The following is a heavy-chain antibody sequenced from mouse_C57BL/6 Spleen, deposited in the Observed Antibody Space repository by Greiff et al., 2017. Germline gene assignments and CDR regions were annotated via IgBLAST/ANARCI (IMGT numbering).Heavy chain of an antibody. CDR2: IWSGGST. D-gene: IGHD1-1*01. J-gene: IGHJ2*01. V-gene: IGHV2-2*01. Sequence: QVQLQQSGPGLVQPSQSLSITCTVSGFSLTSYGVHWVRQSPGKGLEWLGVIWSGGSTDYNAAFISRLSISKDTSKSQVFFKMNSLQADDTAIYYCARESPYYYGSSGGYYFDYWGQGTTLTVSS. CDR1: GFSLTSYG. CDR3: ARESPYYYGSSGGYYFDY.